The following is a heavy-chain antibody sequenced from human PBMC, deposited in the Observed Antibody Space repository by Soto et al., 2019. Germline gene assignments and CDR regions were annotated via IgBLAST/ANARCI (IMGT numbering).Heavy chain of an antibody. J-gene: IGHJ4*02. D-gene: IGHD3-22*01. CDR2: ISYDGSNK. CDR3: AKDRVVVITYPYRYYFDY. Sequence: PGGSLRLSCAASGFTFSSYGMHWVRQAPGKGLEWVAVISYDGSNKYYADSVKGRFTISRDNSKNTLYLQMNSLRAEDTAVYYCAKDRVVVITYPYRYYFDYWGQGTLVTVS. V-gene: IGHV3-30*18. CDR1: GFTFSSYG.